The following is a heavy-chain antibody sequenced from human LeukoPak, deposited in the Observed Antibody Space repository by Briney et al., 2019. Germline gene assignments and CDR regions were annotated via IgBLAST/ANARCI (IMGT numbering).Heavy chain of an antibody. CDR2: ISSRCSTI. CDR3: ARDLYGSGSYYTPYFDY. V-gene: IGHV3-48*03. CDR1: GFTFSSYE. D-gene: IGHD3-10*01. J-gene: IGHJ4*02. Sequence: PGGSLRLSCAASGFTFSSYEMNWVRQAPGKGREGVSYISSRCSTIYYADSVEGRFTISRDNEKKPLYLQMNSLRDEDTAVYYCARDLYGSGSYYTPYFDYWGQGTLVTVSS.